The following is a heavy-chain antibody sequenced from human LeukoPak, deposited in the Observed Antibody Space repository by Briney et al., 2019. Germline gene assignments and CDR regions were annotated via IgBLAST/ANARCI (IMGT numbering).Heavy chain of an antibody. CDR1: GFTFSSYA. D-gene: IGHD2-15*01. CDR2: ISYDGSNK. J-gene: IGHJ6*02. V-gene: IGHV3-30-3*01. CDR3: ARDRCSGGSCYGYYYGMDV. Sequence: GGSLRLSCAASGFTFSSYAMHWVRQAPGKGLEWVAVISYDGSNKYYADSVKGRFTISRDNSKNTLYLQMNSLRAEDTAAYYCARDRCSGGSCYGYYYGMDVWGQGTTVTVSS.